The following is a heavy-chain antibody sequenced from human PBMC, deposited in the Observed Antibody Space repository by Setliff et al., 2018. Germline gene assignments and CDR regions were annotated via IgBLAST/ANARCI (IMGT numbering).Heavy chain of an antibody. CDR1: GLTFNSYA. D-gene: IGHD3-3*01. V-gene: IGHV3-23*01. J-gene: IGHJ4*02. CDR3: AGQGPIFGSGLIPGFDQ. CDR2: VSVSGDNT. Sequence: GGSLRLSCAASGLTFNSYAMSWVRQAPGRGLEWVSTVSVSGDNTYYTDSVKGRFTTSRDNSKNTLSLQMSSLRTEDTAIYFCAGQGPIFGSGLIPGFDQWGQGAMVTVSS.